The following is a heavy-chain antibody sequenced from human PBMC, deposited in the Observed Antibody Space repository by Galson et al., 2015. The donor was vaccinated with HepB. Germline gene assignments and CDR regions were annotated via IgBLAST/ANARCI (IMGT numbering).Heavy chain of an antibody. D-gene: IGHD3-22*01. CDR2: ISYDGSNK. CDR1: GFTFSSYA. J-gene: IGHJ2*01. Sequence: SLRLSCAASGFTFSSYALRWVPQAPGKGLEWVAVISYDGSNKYYADSVKGRFTISRDNSKNALYLQMNSLRAEDTAVYYCARVVTMIVVAPVGVWGRGTLVTVSS. CDR3: ARVVTMIVVAPVGV. V-gene: IGHV3-30*04.